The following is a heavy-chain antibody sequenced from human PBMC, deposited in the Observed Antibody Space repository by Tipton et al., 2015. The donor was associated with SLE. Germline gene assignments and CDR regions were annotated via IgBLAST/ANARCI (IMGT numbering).Heavy chain of an antibody. J-gene: IGHJ5*02. Sequence: QVQLVQSGAEVKKTGASVKVSCKASGYTFTGYYMYWVRQAPGQGLEWMGWMNTYTGDTKYAQKFQGRVTMTRDTASSTAYMELSRLTSDDTALYYCLVLMEDDWFDPWGQGTLVTVSS. D-gene: IGHD2-8*01. CDR1: GYTFTGYY. CDR2: MNTYTGDT. V-gene: IGHV1-2*02. CDR3: LVLMEDDWFDP.